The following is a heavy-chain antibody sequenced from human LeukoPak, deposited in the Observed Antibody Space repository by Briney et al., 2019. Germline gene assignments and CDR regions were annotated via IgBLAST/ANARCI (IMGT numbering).Heavy chain of an antibody. D-gene: IGHD6-19*01. CDR3: ARLDRKTSSGWYLDY. Sequence: SETLSLTCTVSGGSISSYYWSWIRQPPGKGLEWIGYIYYSGSTNYNPSLKSRVTISVDTSKNQFSLKLSSVTAADTAVYYCARLDRKTSSGWYLDYWGQGTLVTVSS. V-gene: IGHV4-59*08. CDR2: IYYSGST. CDR1: GGSISSYY. J-gene: IGHJ4*02.